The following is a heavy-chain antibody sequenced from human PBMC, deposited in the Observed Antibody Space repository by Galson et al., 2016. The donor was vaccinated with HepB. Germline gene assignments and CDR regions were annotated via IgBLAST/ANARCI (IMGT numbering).Heavy chain of an antibody. Sequence: SLRLSCAGPGFTFSSFGMSWVRQAPGKGLEWVSVISATDDQIYYADSVRGRFTISRDNSRSSLFLEMNSLRAEDTAVYSCVISIRGISVGPFDYWGQGTPVVVAS. CDR2: ISATDDQI. CDR3: VISIRGISVGPFDY. V-gene: IGHV3-23*01. D-gene: IGHD3-10*01. CDR1: GFTFSSFG. J-gene: IGHJ4*02.